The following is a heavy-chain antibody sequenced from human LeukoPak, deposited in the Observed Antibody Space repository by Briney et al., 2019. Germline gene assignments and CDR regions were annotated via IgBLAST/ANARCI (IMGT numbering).Heavy chain of an antibody. Sequence: PGGSLRLSCVASGYTFSGYGMHWVRQAPGKGLEWVTLIWHDGSKTSYADSVKGRFTISRDDSKNTLYLQMNSLRAEDTAVYYCARGHSNHISIYDYWGQGTLVTVSS. CDR3: ARGHSNHISIYDY. J-gene: IGHJ4*02. D-gene: IGHD4-11*01. CDR2: IWHDGSKT. CDR1: GYTFSGYG. V-gene: IGHV3-33*01.